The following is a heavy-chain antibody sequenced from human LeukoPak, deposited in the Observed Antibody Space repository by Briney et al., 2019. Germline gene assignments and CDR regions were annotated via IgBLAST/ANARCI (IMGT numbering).Heavy chain of an antibody. J-gene: IGHJ5*02. CDR2: IIPILGTA. D-gene: IGHD3-3*01. CDR3: AREVDFWSGYYNSYNWFDP. Sequence: SVKVSCKASGGTFSSYAISWVRQAPGQGLEWMGGIIPILGTANYAQKFQGRVTITADESTSTAYMELSSLRSEDTAVYYCAREVDFWSGYYNSYNWFDPWGQGTLVTVSS. CDR1: GGTFSSYA. V-gene: IGHV1-69*13.